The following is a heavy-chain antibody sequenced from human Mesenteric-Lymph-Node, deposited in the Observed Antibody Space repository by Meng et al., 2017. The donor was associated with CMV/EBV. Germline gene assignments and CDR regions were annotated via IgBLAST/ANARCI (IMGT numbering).Heavy chain of an antibody. D-gene: IGHD1-7*01. CDR2: ISSSSSYI. J-gene: IGHJ6*02. Sequence: GESLKISCAASGFTFSSYSMNWVRQAPGKGLEWVSSISSSSSYIYYADSVKGRFTISRDNAKNSLYLQMNSLRAEDTAVYYCARGDWNYNDYYYCGMDVWGQGTTVTVSS. V-gene: IGHV3-21*01. CDR1: GFTFSSYS. CDR3: ARGDWNYNDYYYCGMDV.